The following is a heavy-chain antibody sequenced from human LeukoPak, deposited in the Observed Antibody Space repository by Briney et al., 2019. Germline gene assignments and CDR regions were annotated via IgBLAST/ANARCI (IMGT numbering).Heavy chain of an antibody. CDR1: GFTFDDYA. CDR3: AKGLVGDAYYFDY. Sequence: PGGSLRLSCAASGFTFDDYAMHWVRQAPGKGLEWVSGISWNSGSIGYADSVKGRSTISRDNAKNSLYLQMNSLKAEDTALYYCAKGLVGDAYYFDYWGQGTLVTVSS. J-gene: IGHJ4*02. V-gene: IGHV3-9*01. CDR2: ISWNSGSI. D-gene: IGHD1-26*01.